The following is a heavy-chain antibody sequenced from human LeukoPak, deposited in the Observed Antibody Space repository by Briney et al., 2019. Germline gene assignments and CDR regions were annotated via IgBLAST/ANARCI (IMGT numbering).Heavy chain of an antibody. D-gene: IGHD5-18*01. J-gene: IGHJ4*02. CDR1: GFTFSSYA. V-gene: IGHV3-23*01. CDR2: ISGSGGST. CDR3: AKEWIQLHSYFDY. Sequence: GRSLRLSCAAPGFTFSSYAMSWVRQAPGKGLEWVSAISGSGGSTYYADSVKGRFTISRDNSKNTLYLQMNSLRAEDTAVYYCAKEWIQLHSYFDYWGQGTLVTVSS.